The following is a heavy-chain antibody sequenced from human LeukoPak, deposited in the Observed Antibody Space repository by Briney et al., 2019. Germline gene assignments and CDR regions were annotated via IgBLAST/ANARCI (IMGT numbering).Heavy chain of an antibody. V-gene: IGHV3-11*04. D-gene: IGHD7-27*01. CDR2: ISHTGTSM. J-gene: IGHJ4*02. Sequence: GGSLRPSCAASGFTFSDSYMTWIRQAPGKGLEWISYISHTGTSMFYADSVKGRFTISMDNAKNSLYLQMDSLRDEETAIYYCGRGHWGLDYWGQGTRVTVSS. CDR3: GRGHWGLDY. CDR1: GFTFSDSY.